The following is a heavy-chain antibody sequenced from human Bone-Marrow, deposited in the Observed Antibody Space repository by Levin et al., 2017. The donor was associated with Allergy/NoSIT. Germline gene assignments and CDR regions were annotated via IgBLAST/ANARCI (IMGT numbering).Heavy chain of an antibody. Sequence: GASVKVSCKASGYTFTNYYIHWVRQAPGQGLEWMGTINPSGDSTSHAQKFQGRVTMTRDTSTTTVYMDLSSLRSEDTAVYYCARDHAHAYCSATSCSRSTFDYWGQGTLVTVSP. CDR1: GYTFTNYY. V-gene: IGHV1-46*01. D-gene: IGHD2-2*01. CDR2: INPSGDST. CDR3: ARDHAHAYCSATSCSRSTFDY. J-gene: IGHJ4*02.